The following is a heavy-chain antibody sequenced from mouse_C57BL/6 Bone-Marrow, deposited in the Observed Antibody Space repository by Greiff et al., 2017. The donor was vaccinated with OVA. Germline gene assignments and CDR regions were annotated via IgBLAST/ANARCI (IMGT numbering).Heavy chain of an antibody. CDR3: TRGYSNYYAMYY. Sequence: VQLQQSGAELVRPGASVTLSCQASGYTFTDYEMHWVKQTPVHGLEWIGAIDPETGGTAYNQKFKGKAILTADKSSSPAYMELRSRTSEDSAVYYGTRGYSNYYAMYYWGQGTSVTVSS. V-gene: IGHV1-15*01. D-gene: IGHD2-5*01. J-gene: IGHJ4*01. CDR1: GYTFTDYE. CDR2: IDPETGGT.